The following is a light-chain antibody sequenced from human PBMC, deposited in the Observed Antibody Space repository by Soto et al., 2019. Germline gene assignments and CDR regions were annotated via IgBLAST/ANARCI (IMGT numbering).Light chain of an antibody. CDR1: QRVSTY. J-gene: IGKJ2*01. Sequence: DIQMTQSPSSLSASVGDRVTITCRASQRVSTYLNWYQQKPEKAPKLLIYAASSLQSGVTSRFSGSGSGTDFTLTISSLQPEDCATYYCQQSYSTPRTFGQGTKLEIK. V-gene: IGKV1-39*01. CDR2: AAS. CDR3: QQSYSTPRT.